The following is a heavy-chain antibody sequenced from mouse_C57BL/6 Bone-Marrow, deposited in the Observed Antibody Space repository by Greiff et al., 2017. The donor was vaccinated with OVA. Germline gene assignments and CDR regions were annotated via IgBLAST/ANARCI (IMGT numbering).Heavy chain of an antibody. V-gene: IGHV1-61*01. J-gene: IGHJ2*01. CDR1: GYTFTSYW. CDR2: IYPSDSET. CDR3: ARRLGRSYFDY. Sequence: QVQLQQPGAELVRPGSSVKLSCKASGYTFTSYWMDWVKQRPGQGLEWIGNIYPSDSETHYNQKFKDKATLTVDKSSSTAYMQLSSLTSEDSAVYYCARRLGRSYFDYWGQGTTLTVSS. D-gene: IGHD4-1*01.